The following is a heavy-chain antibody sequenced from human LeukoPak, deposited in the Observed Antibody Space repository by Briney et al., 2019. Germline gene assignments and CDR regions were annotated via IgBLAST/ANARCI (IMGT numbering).Heavy chain of an antibody. J-gene: IGHJ5*02. D-gene: IGHD3-16*01. CDR2: IIPIFGTA. CDR1: GGTFSSYA. V-gene: IGHV1-69*13. CDR3: ARWASSRIYWFDP. Sequence: GASVKVSCKASGGTFSSYAISWVRQAPGQGLEWMGGIIPIFGTANYAQKFQGRVTTTADESTSTAYMELSSLRSEDTAVYYCARWASSRIYWFDPWGQGTLVTVSS.